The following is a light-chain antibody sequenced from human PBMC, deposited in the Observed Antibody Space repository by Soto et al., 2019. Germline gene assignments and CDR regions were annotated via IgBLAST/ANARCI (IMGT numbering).Light chain of an antibody. V-gene: IGKV3-15*01. CDR3: QQYMSSVT. J-gene: IGKJ1*01. CDR2: GAS. Sequence: EIVMAQSPATLSVSPGERATLSCRASQSVSGNLAWYQQKPGQAPRLLIYGASTRATDIPDRFSGSGSGTDFTLTISRLEPEDFAVYYCQQYMSSVTFGQGTKVEIK. CDR1: QSVSGN.